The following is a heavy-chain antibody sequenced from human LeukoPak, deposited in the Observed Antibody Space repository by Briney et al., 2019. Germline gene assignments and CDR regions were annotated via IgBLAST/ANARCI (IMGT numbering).Heavy chain of an antibody. J-gene: IGHJ6*02. CDR3: ARAKSRYYYYGMDV. CDR2: ISSSSSYI. V-gene: IGHV3-21*01. CDR1: GFTFSSYS. Sequence: GGSLRLSCAASGFTFSSYSMNWVRQAPGKGLEWVSSISSSSSYIYYADSVKGRFTISRDNAKNSLYLQMNSLRAEDTAVYYCARAKSRYYYYGMDVWGQGTTVTVSS.